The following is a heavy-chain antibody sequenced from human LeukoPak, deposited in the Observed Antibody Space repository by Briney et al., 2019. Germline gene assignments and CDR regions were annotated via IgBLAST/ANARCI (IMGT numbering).Heavy chain of an antibody. CDR2: ISTHGNYI. Sequence: GGSLRLSCAASGFTFSVYVMNWVRQAPGKGLEWVSYISTHGNYIYYADSLKGRFTISRDNAENSLFLQMNSLRAEDTAVYYCARGSYDSSGQFDYWGQGTLVTVSS. CDR1: GFTFSVYV. J-gene: IGHJ4*02. CDR3: ARGSYDSSGQFDY. V-gene: IGHV3-21*01. D-gene: IGHD3-22*01.